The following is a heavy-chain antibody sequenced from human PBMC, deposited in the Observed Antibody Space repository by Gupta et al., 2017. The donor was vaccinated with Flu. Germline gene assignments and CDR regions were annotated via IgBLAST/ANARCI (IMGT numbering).Heavy chain of an antibody. J-gene: IGHJ4*02. CDR1: GFPFISYA. Sequence: EVQLLESGGGLVQPGGSLRLSCVASGFPFISYAMNWVRQAPGKGLEWVAVISGSGDYTYYADSVKGRFTITRDNSKNTLYLQLNSLRVEDTALYYCAKARSEVVAAAANYWGQGALVNVSS. V-gene: IGHV3-23*01. D-gene: IGHD2-15*01. CDR3: AKARSEVVAAAANY. CDR2: ISGSGDYT.